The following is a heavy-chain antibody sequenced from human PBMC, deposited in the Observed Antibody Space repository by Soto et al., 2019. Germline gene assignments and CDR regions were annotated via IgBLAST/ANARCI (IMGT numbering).Heavy chain of an antibody. J-gene: IGHJ3*02. Sequence: SETLSLTCTVSGGSISSSYWSWIRQPPGKGLEWIGYIYHSGSTYYNPSLKSRVTISVDRSKNQFSLKLSSVTAADTAVYYCARALGYCSGGSCRGAFDIWGQGTMVTVSS. CDR1: GGSISSSY. V-gene: IGHV4-59*12. CDR3: ARALGYCSGGSCRGAFDI. D-gene: IGHD2-15*01. CDR2: IYHSGST.